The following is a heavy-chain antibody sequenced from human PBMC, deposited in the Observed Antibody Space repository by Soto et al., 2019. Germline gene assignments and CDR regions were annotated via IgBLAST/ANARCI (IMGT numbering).Heavy chain of an antibody. V-gene: IGHV3-15*01. CDR3: TAQLGEFFPLDY. CDR1: GFSFSNAW. CDR2: IKSRADGGTT. D-gene: IGHD3-16*01. Sequence: EVQLVESGGEFVKPGGSLRVSCAVSGFSFSNAWMSWVRQASGKGLEWVGRIKSRADGGTTDYTAPVKGRFTISRDDSKNTVFLQMNSLKTEDTAVYYCTAQLGEFFPLDYWGQGTLVTVSS. J-gene: IGHJ4*02.